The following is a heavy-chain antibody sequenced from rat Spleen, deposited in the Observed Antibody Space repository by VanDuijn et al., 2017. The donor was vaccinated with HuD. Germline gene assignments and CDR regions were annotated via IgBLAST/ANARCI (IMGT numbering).Heavy chain of an antibody. CDR3: ARQNYGTFFY. D-gene: IGHD4-1*01. CDR2: ITYDGGNT. CDR1: GFTFSNYW. V-gene: IGHV5-31*01. J-gene: IGHJ3*01. Sequence: EVQLVESGGGLVQPGRSLKLSCVASGFTFSNYWMTWIRQAPGQGLEWVATITYDGGNTYYRDSVKGRFTISRDDAKSTLYLQMDSLRSEDTATYYCARQNYGTFFYWGQGTLVTVSS.